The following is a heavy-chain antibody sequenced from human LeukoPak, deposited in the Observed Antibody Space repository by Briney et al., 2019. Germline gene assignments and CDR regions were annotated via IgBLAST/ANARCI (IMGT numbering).Heavy chain of an antibody. J-gene: IGHJ6*03. Sequence: GGSLRLSCAASGFTFRDHYMDWVRQAPGKGLEWVGGTRKKANSYTTGHAASVRGRFTISRGDSRNSLYLQMNSLKTEDTAVYYCARGHLVNVGDYYYYYMDVWGKGTTVTVSS. CDR2: TRKKANSYTT. D-gene: IGHD2-8*01. CDR1: GFTFRDHY. CDR3: ARGHLVNVGDYYYYYMDV. V-gene: IGHV3-72*01.